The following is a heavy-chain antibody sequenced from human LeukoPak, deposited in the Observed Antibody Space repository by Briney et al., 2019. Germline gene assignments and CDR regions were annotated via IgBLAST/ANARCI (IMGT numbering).Heavy chain of an antibody. J-gene: IGHJ4*02. Sequence: PSETLSLTCTVSGGSISSGDYYWSWIRQPPGKGLEWVGYICYSGSTYYNPSLKSRVTISVDTSKNQFSLKLSSVTAADTAVYYCARTFEYSSSSFDYWGQGTLVTVSS. CDR3: ARTFEYSSSSFDY. V-gene: IGHV4-30-4*01. CDR1: GGSISSGDYY. CDR2: ICYSGST. D-gene: IGHD6-6*01.